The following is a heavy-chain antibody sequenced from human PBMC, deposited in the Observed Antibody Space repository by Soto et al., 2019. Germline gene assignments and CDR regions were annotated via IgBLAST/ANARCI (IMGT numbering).Heavy chain of an antibody. V-gene: IGHV5-51*03. J-gene: IGHJ5*02. CDR1: GYSFTNYW. CDR3: ARHDRSRSTWFEGWCDP. D-gene: IGHD6-13*01. Sequence: EVQLVQSGAEVKKAGESLKISCQGSGYSFTNYWVGWVRQIPGRGLEWMGIIHPGDSDTRYSPFFQGQVTISADKSITXXYLHWSRRKAADTARYYWARHDRSRSTWFEGWCDPWGQGPLVTGSS. CDR2: IHPGDSDT.